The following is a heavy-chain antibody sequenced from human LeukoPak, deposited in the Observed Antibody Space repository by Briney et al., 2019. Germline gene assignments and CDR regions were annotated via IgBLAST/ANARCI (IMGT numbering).Heavy chain of an antibody. CDR1: GYSISSGYY. CDR2: IYHSGST. Sequence: PSETLSLTCAVSGYSISSGYYWGWIRQPPGKGLEWIGSIYHSGSTCYNPSLKSRVTISVDTSKNQFSLKLSSVTAADTAVYYCASPLLGSGSYYNDYWGQGALVTVSS. CDR3: ASPLLGSGSYYNDY. D-gene: IGHD3-10*01. J-gene: IGHJ4*02. V-gene: IGHV4-38-2*01.